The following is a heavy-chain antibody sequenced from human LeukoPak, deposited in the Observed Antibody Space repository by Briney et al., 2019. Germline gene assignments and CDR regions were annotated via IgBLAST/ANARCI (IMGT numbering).Heavy chain of an antibody. CDR3: ARVRYYYDSSGYYYTGFDY. Sequence: SETLSLTCTVSGGSISSYYWSWIRQPPGKGLEWIGYIYYSGSTNYNPSLKSRVTISVDTSKNQFSLKLSSVTAADTAVYYCARVRYYYDSSGYYYTGFDYWGQGTLVTVSS. CDR1: GGSISSYY. V-gene: IGHV4-59*12. D-gene: IGHD3-22*01. J-gene: IGHJ4*02. CDR2: IYYSGST.